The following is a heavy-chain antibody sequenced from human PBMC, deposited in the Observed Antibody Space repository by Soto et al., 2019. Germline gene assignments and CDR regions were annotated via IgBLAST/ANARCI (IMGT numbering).Heavy chain of an antibody. Sequence: QVQLVESGGGVVQPGRSLRLSCAASGFTFSSYGMHWVRQAPGKGLEWVAVISYDGSEKYYAVSVKGRFTISRDNSKNTLYLQMNSLRAEDTDVYYCAKGAVTTSLYYFDYWGQGTLVPVSS. J-gene: IGHJ4*02. CDR3: AKGAVTTSLYYFDY. D-gene: IGHD4-17*01. V-gene: IGHV3-30*18. CDR1: GFTFSSYG. CDR2: ISYDGSEK.